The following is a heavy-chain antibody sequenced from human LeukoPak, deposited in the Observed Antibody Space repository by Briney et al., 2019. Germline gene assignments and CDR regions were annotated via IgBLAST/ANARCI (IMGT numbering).Heavy chain of an antibody. J-gene: IGHJ2*01. D-gene: IGHD6-19*01. CDR3: ARALIVSIAVAGKARGYFDL. Sequence: SETLSLTCTVSSASISSTNYNWGWLRQPPGKGPEWIGNIYFSGTTYYNPSLKSRVIISVDTSKSQFSLKLSSVTAADTAVYYCARALIVSIAVAGKARGYFDLWGRGTLVTVSS. CDR2: IYFSGTT. V-gene: IGHV4-39*01. CDR1: SASISSTNYN.